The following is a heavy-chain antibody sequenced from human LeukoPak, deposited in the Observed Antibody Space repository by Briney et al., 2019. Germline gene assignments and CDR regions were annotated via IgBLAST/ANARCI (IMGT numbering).Heavy chain of an antibody. CDR2: INHSGST. V-gene: IGHV4-34*01. CDR3: ARKGSLVPAYTSHYGMDV. Sequence: RPSETLSLTCAVYGGSFSGYYWSWIRQPPGKGLEWIGEINHSGSTNYNPSLKSRVTISVDTSKNQFSLKLSSVTAADTAVYYCARKGSLVPAYTSHYGMDVWGQGTTVTVSS. CDR1: GGSFSGYY. J-gene: IGHJ6*02. D-gene: IGHD2-2*01.